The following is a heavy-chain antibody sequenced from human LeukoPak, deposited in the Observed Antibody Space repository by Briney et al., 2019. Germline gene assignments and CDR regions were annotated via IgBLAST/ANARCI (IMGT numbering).Heavy chain of an antibody. D-gene: IGHD5-12*01. J-gene: IGHJ4*02. V-gene: IGHV4-4*02. CDR2: IYHSGTT. CDR3: GRAGIRRGYNGYEIDY. Sequence: RTSETLSLTCAVSGGSISSSNWWTWVRQPPGKGLEWLGEIYHSGTTNFNPSLKSRVTISVDKSKNQFSLNLSSVTAADTAVFYCGRAGIRRGYNGYEIDYWGQGILVTVSS. CDR1: GGSISSSNW.